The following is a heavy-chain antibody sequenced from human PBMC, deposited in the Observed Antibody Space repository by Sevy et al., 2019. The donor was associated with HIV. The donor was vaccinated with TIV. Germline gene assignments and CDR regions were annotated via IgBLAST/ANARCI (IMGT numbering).Heavy chain of an antibody. CDR2: INPNSGDT. V-gene: IGHV1-2*02. D-gene: IGHD2-2*01. CDR3: ARDFTSSWYGGADF. J-gene: IGHJ4*02. Sequence: ASVKVSCKASGYSFTGHYIHWVRQAPGQGLEWIGWINPNSGDTNYAQNFQGRVTVTRDTSISTVYMELSGLRSDDTAVYYRARDFTSSWYGGADFWGQGALVTVSS. CDR1: GYSFTGHY.